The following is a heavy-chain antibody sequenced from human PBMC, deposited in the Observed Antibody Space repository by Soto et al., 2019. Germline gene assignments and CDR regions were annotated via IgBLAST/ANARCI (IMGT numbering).Heavy chain of an antibody. CDR2: IYYSGST. CDR1: GGSISSYY. Sequence: SETLSLTCTVSGGSISSYYWSWIRQPPGKGLEWIGYIYYSGSTNYNPSLKSRVTISVDTSKNQFSLKLSSVTAADTAVYYCARVGDILTGYPPYFDYWGQGTLVTVSS. CDR3: ARVGDILTGYPPYFDY. V-gene: IGHV4-59*01. J-gene: IGHJ4*02. D-gene: IGHD3-9*01.